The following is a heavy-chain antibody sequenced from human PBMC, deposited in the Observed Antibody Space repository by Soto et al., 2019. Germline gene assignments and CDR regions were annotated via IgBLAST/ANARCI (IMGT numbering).Heavy chain of an antibody. J-gene: IGHJ4*02. Sequence: QVQLVQSGAEVKKPGASVKVSCKASGYTFTSYGISWVRQAPGQGLERMGWISAYNGNTNYAQKLQGRGTMTTDTSTSTAYMGLRSLRSDDTAVYYCAKVPPQAYSSRRFEDYWGQGTLVTVSS. D-gene: IGHD6-13*01. CDR1: GYTFTSYG. CDR2: ISAYNGNT. CDR3: AKVPPQAYSSRRFEDY. V-gene: IGHV1-18*01.